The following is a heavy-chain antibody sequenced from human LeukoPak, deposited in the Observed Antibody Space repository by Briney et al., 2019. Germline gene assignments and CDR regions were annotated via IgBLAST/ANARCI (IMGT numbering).Heavy chain of an antibody. CDR3: ANLGDCSGGSCSGVPDY. V-gene: IGHV1-69*13. D-gene: IGHD2-15*01. CDR1: EGTFSSYA. J-gene: IGHJ4*02. Sequence: SVKVSCKASEGTFSSYAISWVRQAPGQGLEWMGGIIPIFGTANYAQKFQGRVTITADESTSTAYMELSSLRSEDTAVYYCANLGDCSGGSCSGVPDYWGQGTLVTVSS. CDR2: IIPIFGTA.